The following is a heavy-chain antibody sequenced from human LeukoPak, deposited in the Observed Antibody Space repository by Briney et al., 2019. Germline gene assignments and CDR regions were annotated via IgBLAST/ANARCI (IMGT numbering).Heavy chain of an antibody. D-gene: IGHD2-21*02. CDR3: SKDPNGDYVGAFDM. Sequence: GGSLRLSCTASGLTFSNYATTWVRQAPGKGLEWFSSITGSGRGTYYADSVKGRFSVSRDNSQNTVFLHMSSLRADDTALYYCSKDPNGDYVGAFDMWGPGTMVTVSS. CDR2: ITGSGRGT. CDR1: GLTFSNYA. V-gene: IGHV3-23*01. J-gene: IGHJ3*02.